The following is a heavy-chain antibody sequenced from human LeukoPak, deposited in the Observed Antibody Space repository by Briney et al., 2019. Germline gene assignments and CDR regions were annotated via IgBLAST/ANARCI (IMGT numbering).Heavy chain of an antibody. CDR3: ARGGTVYYDSSGYYSISPYFDY. CDR1: GYSISSGYY. Sequence: PSETLSLTCTVSGYSISSGYYWGWIRQPPGKGLEWIGGIYHSGSTNYNPSLKSRVTISVDTSKNQFSLKLSSVTAADTAVYYCARGGTVYYDSSGYYSISPYFDYWGQGTLVTVSS. CDR2: IYHSGST. D-gene: IGHD3-22*01. J-gene: IGHJ4*02. V-gene: IGHV4-38-2*02.